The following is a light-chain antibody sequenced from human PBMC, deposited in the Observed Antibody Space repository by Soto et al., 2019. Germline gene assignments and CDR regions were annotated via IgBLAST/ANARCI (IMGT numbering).Light chain of an antibody. CDR1: QSVLYSSNNKNY. Sequence: DIVMTQSPDSLAVSLGERATINCKSSQSVLYSSNNKNYLAWYQQKPGQPPKLLIYWASTRESGVPDRFSGSGSGTDFTLTISSLQAEDAAVYYCQHFYSAPPTFGQGTKLELK. CDR3: QHFYSAPPT. CDR2: WAS. J-gene: IGKJ2*01. V-gene: IGKV4-1*01.